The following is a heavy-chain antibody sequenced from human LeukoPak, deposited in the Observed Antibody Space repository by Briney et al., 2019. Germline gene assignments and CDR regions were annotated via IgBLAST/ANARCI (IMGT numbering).Heavy chain of an antibody. Sequence: GGSLRLSCAASGSSFSTYGMHWVHQAPSKGLEWVAVITYDGYYKYYANSVKGRFTISSDNSKNTLYLQMNSLRAEDTAVYYCAKDRSAGVRASPMDYWGQGTLVTVSS. D-gene: IGHD3-10*01. V-gene: IGHV3-30*18. CDR3: AKDRSAGVRASPMDY. CDR2: ITYDGYYK. J-gene: IGHJ4*02. CDR1: GSSFSTYG.